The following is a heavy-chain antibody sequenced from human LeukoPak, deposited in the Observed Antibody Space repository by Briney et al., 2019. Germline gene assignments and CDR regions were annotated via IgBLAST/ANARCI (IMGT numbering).Heavy chain of an antibody. CDR1: GFTFSSHA. J-gene: IGHJ3*02. V-gene: IGHV3-23*01. CDR3: AKAGSFYIYGDRGTYDAFDI. Sequence: PGGSLRLSCAASGFTFSSHAMSWVRQAPGKGLEWVSAISGSGGNTHYADSVKGRFTISRDTSKNTLCLLMNSLRAEDTAVYYCAKAGSFYIYGDRGTYDAFDIWGQGTMVPVSP. D-gene: IGHD5-18*01. CDR2: ISGSGGNT.